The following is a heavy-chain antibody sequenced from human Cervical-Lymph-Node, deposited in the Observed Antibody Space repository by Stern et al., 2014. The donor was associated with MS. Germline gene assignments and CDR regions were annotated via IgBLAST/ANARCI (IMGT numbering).Heavy chain of an antibody. CDR2: VYPGDGDT. CDR3: ARKSAGLDV. J-gene: IGHJ6*02. CDR1: GYRFADYW. Sequence: MQLVQSGAEVKTPGESLRLSCKLSGYRFADYWIAWVRQMPGKDLEWMGIVYPGDGDTRYSPSFQGQVTMSADKTLTTAYLQWNSLKTSDTAMYYCARKSAGLDVWGQGTTVIVS. V-gene: IGHV5-51*03.